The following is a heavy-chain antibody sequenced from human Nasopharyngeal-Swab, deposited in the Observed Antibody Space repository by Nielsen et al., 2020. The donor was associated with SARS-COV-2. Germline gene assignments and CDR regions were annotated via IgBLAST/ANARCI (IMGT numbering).Heavy chain of an antibody. V-gene: IGHV4-34*01. CDR3: ARGRGEYYDFWSGSILVGGMDV. CDR1: GGSFSGYY. J-gene: IGHJ6*02. D-gene: IGHD3-3*01. CDR2: INHSGST. Sequence: SDTLSLTCAVYGGSFSGYYWSWIRQPPGKGLEWNGEINHSGSTNYNPSLTSRVTISVDTSTNQFSLKLSSVTAADTAVYYCARGRGEYYDFWSGSILVGGMDVWGQGTTVTVSS.